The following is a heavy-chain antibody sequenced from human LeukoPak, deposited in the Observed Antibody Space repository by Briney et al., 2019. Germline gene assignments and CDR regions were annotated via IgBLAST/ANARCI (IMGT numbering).Heavy chain of an antibody. CDR1: GYTFTGYY. CDR3: AKNGDRGAYCSGATCYPYYYYHMDV. Sequence: ASVKVSCKASGYTFTGYYMHWVRQAPGQGLEWMGWINPNSGGTNYAQKFQGRVTMTRDTSISTAYMELSRLRSDDTAIYYCAKNGDRGAYCSGATCYPYYYYHMDVWGKGTTVTISS. D-gene: IGHD2-15*01. CDR2: INPNSGGT. J-gene: IGHJ6*03. V-gene: IGHV1-2*02.